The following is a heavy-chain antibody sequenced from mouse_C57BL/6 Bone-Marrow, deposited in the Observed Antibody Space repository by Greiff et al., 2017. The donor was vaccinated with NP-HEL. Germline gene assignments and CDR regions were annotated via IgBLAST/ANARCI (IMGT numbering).Heavy chain of an antibody. CDR2: IDPENGDT. Sequence: DVKLQESGAELVRPGASVKLSCTASGFNIKDDYMHWVKQRPEQGLEWIGWIDPENGDTEYASKFQGKATITADTSSNTAYLQLSSLTSEDTAVYYCTTAVVARAYWGQGTLVTVSA. CDR1: GFNIKDDY. J-gene: IGHJ3*01. CDR3: TTAVVARAY. D-gene: IGHD1-1*01. V-gene: IGHV14-4*01.